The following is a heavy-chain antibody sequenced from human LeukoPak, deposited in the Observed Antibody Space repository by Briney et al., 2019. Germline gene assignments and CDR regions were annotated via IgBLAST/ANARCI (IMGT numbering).Heavy chain of an antibody. J-gene: IGHJ4*02. CDR3: ARASYSSSYYFFDY. CDR2: IYASGST. D-gene: IGHD6-13*01. V-gene: IGHV4-4*07. Sequence: SETLSLTCNVSGGSISSYYWSWIRQPAVKGLEWIGRIYASGSTDYNPSLKSRVSMSVDTSKIQFSLKLNSVTAADTAVYFCARASYSSSYYFFDYWGQGSLVTVSS. CDR1: GGSISSYY.